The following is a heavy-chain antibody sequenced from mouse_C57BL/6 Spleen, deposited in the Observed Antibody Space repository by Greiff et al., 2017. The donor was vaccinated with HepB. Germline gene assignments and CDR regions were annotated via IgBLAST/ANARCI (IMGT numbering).Heavy chain of an antibody. Sequence: EVHLVESGGGLVKPGGSLKLSCAASGFTFSSYTMSWVRQTPEKRLEWVATISGGGGNTYYPDSVKGRFTISRDNAKNTLYLQMSSLRSEDTALYYCARHEAYYSNYWYFDVWGTGTTVTVSS. CDR3: ARHEAYYSNYWYFDV. CDR1: GFTFSSYT. V-gene: IGHV5-9*01. J-gene: IGHJ1*03. CDR2: ISGGGGNT. D-gene: IGHD2-5*01.